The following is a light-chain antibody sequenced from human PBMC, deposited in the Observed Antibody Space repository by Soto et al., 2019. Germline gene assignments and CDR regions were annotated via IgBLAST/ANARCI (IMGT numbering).Light chain of an antibody. CDR2: GAS. V-gene: IGKV3-15*01. CDR3: QQYNSWLWT. CDR1: QSVSSK. Sequence: EIVMTQSPATLSVSPGEGATLSCRASQSVSSKLAWYQQKPGQAPRLLIYGASTRATGIPARLSGSGSGTDFTLIISSLQSEDSAVYYCQQYNSWLWTFGQGTKVEIK. J-gene: IGKJ1*01.